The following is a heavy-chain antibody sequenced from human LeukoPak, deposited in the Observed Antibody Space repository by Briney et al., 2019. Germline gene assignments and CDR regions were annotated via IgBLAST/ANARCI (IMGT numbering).Heavy chain of an antibody. J-gene: IGHJ4*02. CDR2: ISPSGENK. CDR1: GFIFGGYT. CDR3: AKDDRLSSGYGSSDF. D-gene: IGHD3-10*01. Sequence: GGSLRLSCAGSGFIFGGYTMNWVRQAPGKGLEWLSYISPSGENKLYADSVKGRFSISRDNAKNTLYLQMNSLRAEDTAVYYCAKDDRLSSGYGSSDFWGQGTLVTVSS. V-gene: IGHV3-48*01.